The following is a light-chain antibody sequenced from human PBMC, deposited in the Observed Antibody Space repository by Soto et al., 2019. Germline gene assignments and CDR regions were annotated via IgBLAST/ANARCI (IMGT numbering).Light chain of an antibody. J-gene: IGLJ3*02. CDR3: SSFTSPSTYVV. CDR1: SSNIGSNT. Sequence: QSVLTQPPSASGTPGQRVTISCSGSSSNIGSNTVNWYQQHPGKAPKLIISAVSNRPSGVSNRFSGSKSGNTASLTISGLHAEDEADYYCSSFTSPSTYVVFGGGTKLNVL. V-gene: IGLV2-14*01. CDR2: AVS.